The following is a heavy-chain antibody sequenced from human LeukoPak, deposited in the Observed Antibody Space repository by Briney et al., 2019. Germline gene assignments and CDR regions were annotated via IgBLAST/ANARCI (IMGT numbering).Heavy chain of an antibody. CDR3: AREGVLLWFGELLGHGAFDI. V-gene: IGHV4-59*01. D-gene: IGHD3-10*01. Sequence: SETLSLTCTVSGGSISSYYWSWIRQPPGKGLEWIGYIYYSGSTNHNPSLKSRVTISVDTSKNQFSLKLSSVTAADTAVYYCAREGVLLWFGELLGHGAFDIWGQGTMVTVSS. J-gene: IGHJ3*02. CDR1: GGSISSYY. CDR2: IYYSGST.